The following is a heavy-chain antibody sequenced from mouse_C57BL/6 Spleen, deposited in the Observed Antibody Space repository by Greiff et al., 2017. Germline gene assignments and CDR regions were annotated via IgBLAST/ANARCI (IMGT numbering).Heavy chain of an antibody. J-gene: IGHJ2*01. D-gene: IGHD1-1*01. CDR1: GYTFTSYT. Sequence: VQLQQSGAELARPGASVKMSCKASGYTFTSYTMHWVKQRPGQGLEWIGYINPSSGYTKYNQKFKDKATLTADKSSSTAYMQLSSLTSEDSAVYYCARAHYGSSYDYFDYWGQGTTRTVSS. V-gene: IGHV1-4*01. CDR2: INPSSGYT. CDR3: ARAHYGSSYDYFDY.